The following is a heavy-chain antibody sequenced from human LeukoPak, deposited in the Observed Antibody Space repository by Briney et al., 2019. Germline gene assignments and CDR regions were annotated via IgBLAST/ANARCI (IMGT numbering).Heavy chain of an antibody. Sequence: SETLSLTCTVSGGSISSYYWSWIRQPPWKGLEWIGYIYYSGSTNYNPSLKGRVTMSVDSSKNHFSLKLSSVTAADTAVYYCARVGDYALKDWGQGTLVTVSS. D-gene: IGHD3-16*01. CDR3: ARVGDYALKD. J-gene: IGHJ4*02. V-gene: IGHV4-59*12. CDR2: IYYSGST. CDR1: GGSISSYY.